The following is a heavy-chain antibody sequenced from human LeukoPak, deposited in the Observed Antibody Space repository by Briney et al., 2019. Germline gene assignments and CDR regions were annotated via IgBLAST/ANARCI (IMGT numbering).Heavy chain of an antibody. J-gene: IGHJ4*02. Sequence: PGGSLRLSCAASGFTFSNAWMSWVRQAPGKGLEWLSYISSRGSSIYYADSVKGRFTISRDNAKNSLFLQMNSLRAEDTAVYFCARDKALNCWGQGTPVTVSS. CDR1: GFTFSNAW. V-gene: IGHV3-11*04. CDR2: ISSRGSSI. CDR3: ARDKALNC.